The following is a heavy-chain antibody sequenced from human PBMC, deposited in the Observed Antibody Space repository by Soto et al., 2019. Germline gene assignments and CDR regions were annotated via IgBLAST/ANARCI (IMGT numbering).Heavy chain of an antibody. CDR1: GYTFTSYD. D-gene: IGHD6-6*01. CDR2: MNPNSGNT. Sequence: GASVKVSCKASGYTFTSYDINWVRQATGQGLEWMGWMNPNSGNTGYAQKFQGRVTMTRNTSISTAYMELSSLRSEDTAVYYCARGAARVYYYYYYGMDVWGQGTTVTSP. V-gene: IGHV1-8*01. J-gene: IGHJ6*02. CDR3: ARGAARVYYYYYYGMDV.